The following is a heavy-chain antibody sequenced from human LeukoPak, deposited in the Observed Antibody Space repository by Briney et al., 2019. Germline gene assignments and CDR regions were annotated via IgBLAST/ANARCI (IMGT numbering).Heavy chain of an antibody. Sequence: PGGSLRLSCAASGFTFSSYAMHWVRQAPGKGLEWVAVISYDGGNKYYADSVKGRFTISRDNSKNTLYLQMNSLRAEDTAVYYCARGAAKTYYYDSSGLYYFDFWGQGTLVTVSS. V-gene: IGHV3-30-3*01. CDR1: GFTFSSYA. J-gene: IGHJ4*02. CDR2: ISYDGGNK. CDR3: ARGAAKTYYYDSSGLYYFDF. D-gene: IGHD3-22*01.